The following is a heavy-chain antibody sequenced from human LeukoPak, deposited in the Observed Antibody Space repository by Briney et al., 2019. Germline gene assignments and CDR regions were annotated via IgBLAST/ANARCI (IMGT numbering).Heavy chain of an antibody. Sequence: GASVKVSCKASGGTFSSYAISWVRQAPGQGLEWMGMINPSVGSTTCAQKFQGRVTMTRDTSTSTVYMELSSLRSEDTAVYYCARDLDSSSWYIEYWGQGTLVTVSS. J-gene: IGHJ4*02. V-gene: IGHV1-46*01. D-gene: IGHD6-13*01. CDR3: ARDLDSSSWYIEY. CDR2: INPSVGST. CDR1: GGTFSSYA.